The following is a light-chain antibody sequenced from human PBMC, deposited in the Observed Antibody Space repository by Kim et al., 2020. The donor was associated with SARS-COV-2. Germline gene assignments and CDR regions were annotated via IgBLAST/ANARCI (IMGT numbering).Light chain of an antibody. J-gene: IGKJ1*01. CDR3: QQYYTTPLT. CDR1: QSVLYSSNNKNY. V-gene: IGKV4-1*01. Sequence: DIVMTQSPDSLAVSLGERASINCKSSQSVLYSSNNKNYLAWYQQKPGQPPKLLIYWAFIRESGVPDRFSGSGSGTDFTLTISSLQAEDVAVYYCQQYYTTPLTFGQGTKVDIK. CDR2: WAF.